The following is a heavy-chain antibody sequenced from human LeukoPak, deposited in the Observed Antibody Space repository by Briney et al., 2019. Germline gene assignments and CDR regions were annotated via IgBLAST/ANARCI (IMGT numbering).Heavy chain of an antibody. D-gene: IGHD3-10*01. J-gene: IGHJ4*02. V-gene: IGHV4-34*01. Sequence: SETLSLTCAVYGESFSGHCWTWIRQPPGKGLEWIGEINHSGSTTSNPSLNNRVAISVDTSKNQFSLKLTSVTAADTAVYYCARPRYGSGSLDSWGQGTLVTVSS. CDR3: ARPRYGSGSLDS. CDR2: INHSGST. CDR1: GESFSGHC.